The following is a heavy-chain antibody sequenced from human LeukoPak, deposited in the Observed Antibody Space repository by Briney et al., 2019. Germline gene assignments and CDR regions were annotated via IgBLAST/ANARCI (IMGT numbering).Heavy chain of an antibody. V-gene: IGHV1-46*01. CDR1: GHTFTSYY. J-gene: IGHJ4*02. Sequence: ASVKVSCKASGHTFTSYYMHWVRQAPGQGLEWMGIINPSGGSTSYAQKFQGRVTMTRDTSTSTVYMELSRLRSDDTAVYYCARESSAAGIDYWGQGTLVTVSS. D-gene: IGHD6-13*01. CDR2: INPSGGST. CDR3: ARESSAAGIDY.